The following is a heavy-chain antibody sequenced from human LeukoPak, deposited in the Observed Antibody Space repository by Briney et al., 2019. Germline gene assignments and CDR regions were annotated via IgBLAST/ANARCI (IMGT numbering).Heavy chain of an antibody. J-gene: IGHJ4*02. CDR1: GGSITSGGFH. D-gene: IGHD6-19*01. Sequence: SETLSLTCTVSGGSITSGGFHWGWIRQPPGKGLEWIGSIYYSGSTYYNPSLKSRVTISVDTSKNQFSLKLGSVTAADTAVYYCARRYRYSSGWDFDYWGQGTLVTVSS. CDR2: IYYSGST. V-gene: IGHV4-39*01. CDR3: ARRYRYSSGWDFDY.